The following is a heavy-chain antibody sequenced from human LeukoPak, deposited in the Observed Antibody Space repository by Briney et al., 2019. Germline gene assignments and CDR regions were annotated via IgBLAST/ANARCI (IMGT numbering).Heavy chain of an antibody. D-gene: IGHD6-19*01. V-gene: IGHV3-43*02. Sequence: GGSLRLSCAASGFTFDGYAMQWVRQAPGKGLEWVSLITADGSGSYYADSVKGRFTISRDNNKNSLYLQMNSLRTEDTAFYYCAREGPIAVASYFDFWGQGALVTVSS. CDR1: GFTFDGYA. CDR3: AREGPIAVASYFDF. CDR2: ITADGSGS. J-gene: IGHJ4*02.